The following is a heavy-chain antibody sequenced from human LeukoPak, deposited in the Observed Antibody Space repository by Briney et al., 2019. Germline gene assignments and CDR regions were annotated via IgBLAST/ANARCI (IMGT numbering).Heavy chain of an antibody. Sequence: HPGGSLRLSCAASGFRFSDYAMNWFRQAPGKGLEWVSVISGSDYSTFYADSVKGRFTISRDNSKNTLYLQMSSLRADDTALYYCAKAGCTGTVCYTNYWGQGTLVTVSS. V-gene: IGHV3-23*01. J-gene: IGHJ4*02. CDR1: GFRFSDYA. CDR3: AKAGCTGTVCYTNY. CDR2: ISGSDYST. D-gene: IGHD2-2*02.